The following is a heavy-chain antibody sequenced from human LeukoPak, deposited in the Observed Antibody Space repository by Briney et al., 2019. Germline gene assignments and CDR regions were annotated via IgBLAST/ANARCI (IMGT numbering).Heavy chain of an antibody. Sequence: QTGGSLRLSCAVSGFTFSSYSIHWVRQAPGKGLEYVSSISGEGKNTHYANSVKGRFTISRDNSKNTVFLQMGSLRSEDTAVYYCARNRDYSGPGTLDYWGQGTLVTVSS. V-gene: IGHV3-64*01. CDR2: ISGEGKNT. CDR3: ARNRDYSGPGTLDY. CDR1: GFTFSSYS. J-gene: IGHJ4*02. D-gene: IGHD3-10*01.